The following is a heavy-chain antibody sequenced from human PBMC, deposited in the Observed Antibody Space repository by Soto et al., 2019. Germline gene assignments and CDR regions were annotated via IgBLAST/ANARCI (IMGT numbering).Heavy chain of an antibody. J-gene: IGHJ4*02. CDR3: ARDRWAGTTPYYFDY. Sequence: ASVKVYCKASGYTFTSYAMHWVRQAPGQRLEWMGWINAGNGNTKYSQKFQGRVTITRDTSASTAYMELSSLRSEDTAVYYCARDRWAGTTPYYFDYWGQGTLVTVS. D-gene: IGHD1-7*01. CDR2: INAGNGNT. CDR1: GYTFTSYA. V-gene: IGHV1-3*01.